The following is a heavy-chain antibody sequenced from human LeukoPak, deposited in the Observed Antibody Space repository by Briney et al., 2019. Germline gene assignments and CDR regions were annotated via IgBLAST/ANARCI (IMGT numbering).Heavy chain of an antibody. CDR1: GYTLTELS. J-gene: IGHJ4*02. D-gene: IGHD3-9*01. Sequence: ASVKVSCKVSGYTLTELSTHWVRQAPGKGLEWMGGFDPEDGETIYAQKFQGRVTMTEDTSTDTAYMELSSLRSEDTAVYYCARVRYYDILTGYSYYFDYWGQGTLVTVSS. CDR2: FDPEDGET. V-gene: IGHV1-24*01. CDR3: ARVRYYDILTGYSYYFDY.